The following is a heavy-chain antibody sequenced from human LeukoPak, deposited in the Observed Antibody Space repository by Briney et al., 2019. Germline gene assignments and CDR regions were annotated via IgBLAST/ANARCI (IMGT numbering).Heavy chain of an antibody. Sequence: GGSLRLSCAASGFTFSIYWMSWVRQAPGKGLEWVANIKQDGSERYYVDSVKGRFTLSRDNAKNSLYLQMNSLRAEDTAVYYCEAYGSVWGQGTLVIVSS. CDR2: IKQDGSER. CDR3: EAYGSV. J-gene: IGHJ4*02. D-gene: IGHD3-10*01. V-gene: IGHV3-7*03. CDR1: GFTFSIYW.